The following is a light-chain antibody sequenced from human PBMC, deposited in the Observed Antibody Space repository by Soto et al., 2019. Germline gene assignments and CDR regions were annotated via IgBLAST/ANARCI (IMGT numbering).Light chain of an antibody. CDR2: ASS. CDR1: QSSGSNF. J-gene: IGKJ5*01. V-gene: IGKV3-20*01. Sequence: EIVLTQSPGTLSLSPGERATLSCKTSQSSGSNFLAWYQHKPGQAPRLLIYASSNRATGIPDRFSGSASGTDFTLPITRLEPEDFAVYYCQLYGISPHFGQGTRLEIK. CDR3: QLYGISPH.